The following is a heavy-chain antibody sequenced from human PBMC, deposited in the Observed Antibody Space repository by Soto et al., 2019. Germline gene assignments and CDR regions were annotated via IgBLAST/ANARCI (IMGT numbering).Heavy chain of an antibody. CDR2: FDPEDGET. CDR3: ATSPGYSGYDYHYYSMDV. CDR1: GYTLTELS. J-gene: IGHJ6*03. D-gene: IGHD5-12*01. Sequence: QVQLVQSGAEVKKPGASVKVSCKVSGYTLTELSMHWVRQAPGKGREWMGGFDPEDGETNYAQKFQGRVTMTEDTSTDKAYMELSRLRSADTDVYYCATSPGYSGYDYHYYSMDVWGKGTTVTVSS. V-gene: IGHV1-24*01.